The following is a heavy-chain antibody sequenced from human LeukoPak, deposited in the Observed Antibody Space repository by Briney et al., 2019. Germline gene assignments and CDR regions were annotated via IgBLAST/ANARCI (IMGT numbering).Heavy chain of an antibody. CDR2: IYYSGST. CDR3: ARDRLSSWFDP. V-gene: IGHV4-31*03. J-gene: IGHJ5*02. CDR1: GGSISSGDYY. Sequence: SETLSLTCTVSGGSISSGDYYWSWIRQHPGKGLEWIGYIYYSGSTYYNPSLKSRVTISVDTSKNQFSLKLSSVTAADTAVYYCARDRLSSWFDPWGQGTLVTVSS. D-gene: IGHD1-26*01.